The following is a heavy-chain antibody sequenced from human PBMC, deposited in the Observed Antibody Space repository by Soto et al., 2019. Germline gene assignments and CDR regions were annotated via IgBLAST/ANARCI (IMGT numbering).Heavy chain of an antibody. Sequence: RASVKVSCKASGYTFTSYAMHWVRQAPGQRLEWMGWINAGNGNTKYSQKFQGRVTITRDTSASTAYMELSSLRSEDTAVYYCARVYYDSSGSYYWFDPWGQGTLVTVSS. D-gene: IGHD3-22*01. CDR3: ARVYYDSSGSYYWFDP. V-gene: IGHV1-3*01. J-gene: IGHJ5*02. CDR1: GYTFTSYA. CDR2: INAGNGNT.